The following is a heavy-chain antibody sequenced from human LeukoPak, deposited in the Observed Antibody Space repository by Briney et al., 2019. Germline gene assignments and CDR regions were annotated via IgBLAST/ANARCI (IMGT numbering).Heavy chain of an antibody. CDR2: ISSNGGST. J-gene: IGHJ4*02. Sequence: GGSLRLSCVASGFTFSRYDMSWVRQAPGKGLEWVSAISSNGGSTHYADSVKGRFTISRDNSKNTLYLQMNSLRAEDTAVYYCARDYVLRFLEWSYYFDYWGQGTLVTVSS. D-gene: IGHD3-3*01. CDR1: GFTFSRYD. CDR3: ARDYVLRFLEWSYYFDY. V-gene: IGHV3-23*01.